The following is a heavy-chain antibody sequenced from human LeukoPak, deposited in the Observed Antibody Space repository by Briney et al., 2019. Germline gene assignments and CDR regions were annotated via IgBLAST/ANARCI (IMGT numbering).Heavy chain of an antibody. CDR3: AVITMVRGVANDSFDY. D-gene: IGHD3-10*01. V-gene: IGHV1-18*01. CDR2: LSAYNGNT. Sequence: GASVKVSCKASGYTFTSYGISWVRQAPGQGLEWMGRLSAYNGNTNCAQKLQGRVTMTTDTSTSTAYMELSSLRSEDTAVYYCAVITMVRGVANDSFDYWGQGTLVTVSS. J-gene: IGHJ4*02. CDR1: GYTFTSYG.